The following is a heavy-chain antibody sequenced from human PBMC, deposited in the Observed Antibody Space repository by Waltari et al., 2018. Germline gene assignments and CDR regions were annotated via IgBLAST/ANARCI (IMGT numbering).Heavy chain of an antibody. CDR3: ARTSSSGGY. J-gene: IGHJ4*02. CDR1: GDSITCPD. V-gene: IGHV4-4*09. D-gene: IGHD3-10*01. Sequence: QVQLQESGPGVVKPSETLSLTCVVSGDSITCPDYSWGRQPRGKGLEWSGCINGRKMSHYTYNPSLKSRVNISLDTSNQQFSLKMRSVTAADTAVYYCARTSSSGGYWGQGTLVTVSS. CDR2: INGRKMSHY.